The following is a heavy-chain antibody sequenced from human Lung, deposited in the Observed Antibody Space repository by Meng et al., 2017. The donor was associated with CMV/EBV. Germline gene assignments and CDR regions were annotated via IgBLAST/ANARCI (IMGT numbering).Heavy chain of an antibody. Sequence: QVQLRGSGPALVKPSETLSLTCAVSGDSITNYNWWAWLRQPPGKGLEWIGEIPHRGSSAYNPSLKSRVSMSIDKSKNQFSLKLTSVTAADTAVYHCLRRSGGSVWGQWTLVTVSS. V-gene: IGHV4-4*02. CDR2: IPHRGSS. CDR3: LRRSGGSV. D-gene: IGHD3-10*01. CDR1: GDSITNYNW. J-gene: IGHJ1*01.